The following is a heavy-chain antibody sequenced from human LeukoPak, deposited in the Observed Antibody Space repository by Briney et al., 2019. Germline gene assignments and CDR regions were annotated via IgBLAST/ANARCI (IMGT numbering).Heavy chain of an antibody. D-gene: IGHD2/OR15-2a*01. V-gene: IGHV3-66*01. CDR3: ARDNSGWFDP. CDR2: IYSGGST. J-gene: IGHJ5*02. CDR1: GFTVSSNY. Sequence: QSGGSLRLSCAASGFTVSSNYMSWVRQAPGKGLEWVSVIYSGGSTYYADFVKGRFTISRDNSKNTLYLQMNSLRAEDTAVYYCARDNSGWFDPWGQGTLVTVSS.